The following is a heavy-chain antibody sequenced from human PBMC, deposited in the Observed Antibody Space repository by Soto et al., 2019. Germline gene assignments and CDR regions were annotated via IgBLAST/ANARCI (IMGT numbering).Heavy chain of an antibody. Sequence: GGSLRLSCAASGFTFSSYGMHWVRQAPGKGLEWVAVIWYDGSNKYYADSVKGRFTISRDNSKNTLYLQMNSLRAEDTAVYYCAGECSSSCFTYGMDVWGQGTTVTVSS. CDR1: GFTFSSYG. D-gene: IGHD6-6*01. CDR3: AGECSSSCFTYGMDV. CDR2: IWYDGSNK. J-gene: IGHJ6*02. V-gene: IGHV3-33*01.